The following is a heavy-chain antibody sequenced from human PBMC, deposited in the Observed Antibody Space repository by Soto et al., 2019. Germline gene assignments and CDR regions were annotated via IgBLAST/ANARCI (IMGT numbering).Heavy chain of an antibody. J-gene: IGHJ5*02. CDR1: GFTVSGNY. D-gene: IGHD2-21*02. CDR2: IFSGDNT. Sequence: EVQLVESGGGLIQPGGSLRLSCAASGFTVSGNYITWVRQAPGKGLEWVSVIFSGDNTYYSDSVKGRFTISRDNSKNTVYLQMNRLRGDDKAVYFCATGLTLPVRPSFDTWGQGTLLTVSS. V-gene: IGHV3-53*01. CDR3: ATGLTLPVRPSFDT.